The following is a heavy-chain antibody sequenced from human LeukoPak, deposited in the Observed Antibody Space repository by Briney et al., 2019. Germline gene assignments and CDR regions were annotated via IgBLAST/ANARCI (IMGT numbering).Heavy chain of an antibody. Sequence: SETLSLTCTVSGGSISSYYWSWLRQPPGKGLEWIGYIYYGGSTNYNPSLKSRVTISVDTSKNQFSLKLSSVTAADTAVYYCARAQGSYYDSSGYYYSLPDAFDIWGQGTMDTVSS. D-gene: IGHD3-22*01. CDR1: GGSISSYY. V-gene: IGHV4-59*01. CDR3: ARAQGSYYDSSGYYYSLPDAFDI. J-gene: IGHJ3*02. CDR2: IYYGGST.